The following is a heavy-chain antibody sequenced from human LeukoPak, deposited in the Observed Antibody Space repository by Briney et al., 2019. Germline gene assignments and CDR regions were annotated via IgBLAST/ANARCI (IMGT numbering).Heavy chain of an antibody. CDR1: GFTFDDYA. D-gene: IGHD3-22*01. V-gene: IGHV3-9*01. Sequence: GGSLRLSCAASGFTFDDYAMHWVRQAPGKGLEWVSGISWNSGSIGYADSVKGRFTLSRDTAKNSLYLQMNSLRAEDTALYYCAKGQTSSGYYRFDYWGQGTLVTVSS. CDR2: ISWNSGSI. CDR3: AKGQTSSGYYRFDY. J-gene: IGHJ4*02.